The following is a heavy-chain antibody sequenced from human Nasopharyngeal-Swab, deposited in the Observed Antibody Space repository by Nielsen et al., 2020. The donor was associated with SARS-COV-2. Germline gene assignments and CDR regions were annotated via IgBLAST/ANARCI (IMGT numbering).Heavy chain of an antibody. V-gene: IGHV2-5*02. D-gene: IGHD5-12*01. CDR2: IFWDDDK. J-gene: IGHJ6*02. CDR3: ARVDVSGFYYYGLDV. Sequence: WMRKCPGKALEWLAVIFWDDDKWYSPSLEGRLTITKDTTKNQVVLRMTNVDPVDTGTYYCARVDVSGFYYYGLDVWGQGTTVTVSS.